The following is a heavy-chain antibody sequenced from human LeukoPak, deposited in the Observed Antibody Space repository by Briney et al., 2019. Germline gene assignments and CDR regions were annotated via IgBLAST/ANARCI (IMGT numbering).Heavy chain of an antibody. CDR1: GFTFSSYA. J-gene: IGHJ4*02. V-gene: IGHV3-7*01. Sequence: GGSLRLSCAASGFTFSSYAMSWVRQAPGKGLEWVANIKQDGSEKYYVDSVKGRFTISRDNAKNSLYLQMNSLRAEDTAVYYCARDQEWLYPVTSPPAFDYWGQGTLVTVSS. D-gene: IGHD3-3*01. CDR3: ARDQEWLYPVTSPPAFDY. CDR2: IKQDGSEK.